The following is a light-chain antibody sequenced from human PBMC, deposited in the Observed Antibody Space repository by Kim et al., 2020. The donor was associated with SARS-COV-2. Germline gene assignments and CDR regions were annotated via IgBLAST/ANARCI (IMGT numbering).Light chain of an antibody. CDR1: KLGDKY. V-gene: IGLV3-1*01. Sequence: VSPGQTASITRSGDKLGDKYACWYQQKPGQSPVLVIYQDSKRPSGIPERFSGSNSGNTATLTISGTQAMDEADYYCQAWDSSTGVFGGGTQLTVL. CDR3: QAWDSSTGV. CDR2: QDS. J-gene: IGLJ2*01.